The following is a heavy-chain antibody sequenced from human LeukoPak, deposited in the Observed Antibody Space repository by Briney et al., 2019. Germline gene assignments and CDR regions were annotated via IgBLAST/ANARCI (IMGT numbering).Heavy chain of an antibody. CDR2: INGRGDDT. Sequence: GGSLRLPCAASGFTFSSYAMSWVRQAPGKGLEWVSAINGRGDDTYYPDSVKGRFTISRDNSNNTLYLQMNSLRAEDTAVYYCAKGHRSSSSFFDSWGQGILVTVSS. D-gene: IGHD6-19*01. CDR1: GFTFSSYA. V-gene: IGHV3-23*01. J-gene: IGHJ4*02. CDR3: AKGHRSSSSFFDS.